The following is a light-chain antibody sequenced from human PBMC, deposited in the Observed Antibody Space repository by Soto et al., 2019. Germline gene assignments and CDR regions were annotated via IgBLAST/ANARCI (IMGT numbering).Light chain of an antibody. V-gene: IGLV1-36*01. CDR1: SSNIGKNA. CDR3: ATWDDKLNGWL. J-gene: IGLJ3*02. Sequence: QSVLTQPPSVSEAPRQRVTISCFGSSSNIGKNAVNWYQQFPGKAPKLLIYYDDLLPSGVSDRFSGSKSSTSASLAISGLQSEDEADYYCATWDDKLNGWLFGGGTKLTVL. CDR2: YDD.